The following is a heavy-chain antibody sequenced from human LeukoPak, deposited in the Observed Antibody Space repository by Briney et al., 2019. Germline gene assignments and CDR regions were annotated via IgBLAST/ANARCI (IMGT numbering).Heavy chain of an antibody. CDR3: ARLDYYDSSGYGKGFDP. Sequence: SVKVSCKASGGSFSCYAISWVRQAPGQGLEWMGRIIPIFGIANYAQKFQGRVTITADKSTSTAYMKLSSLRSEDTAAYYCARLDYYDSSGYGKGFDPWGQGTLVTVSS. CDR2: IIPIFGIA. D-gene: IGHD3-22*01. V-gene: IGHV1-69*04. J-gene: IGHJ5*02. CDR1: GGSFSCYA.